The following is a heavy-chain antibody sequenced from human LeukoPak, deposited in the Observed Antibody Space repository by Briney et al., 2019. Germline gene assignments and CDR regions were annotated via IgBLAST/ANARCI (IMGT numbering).Heavy chain of an antibody. CDR3: ARDRGHAYFFAH. J-gene: IGHJ4*02. CDR1: GFTFNTHW. Sequence: GGSLRLSCAASGFTFNTHWMHWTRKAPGKGLVWVSRNNTGGSTTTYADSVKGRFTISRDNAKNTLYPQMNCPRSEATALYYCARDRGHAYFFAHWGQGVLVTVSS. V-gene: IGHV3-74*01. D-gene: IGHD2-2*01. CDR2: NNTGGSTT.